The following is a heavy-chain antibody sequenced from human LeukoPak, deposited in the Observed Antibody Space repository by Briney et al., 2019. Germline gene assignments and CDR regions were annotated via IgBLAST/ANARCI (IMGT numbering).Heavy chain of an antibody. Sequence: GGSLRLSCAASGFTFSSYSMNWVRQAPGKGLEWVAYISSGGSPIYNADSVKGRFTISRDNAKNSLYLQMNSLRAEDTAVYYRAKGVSNTAIGTALAWGQGTLVTVSS. V-gene: IGHV3-48*04. D-gene: IGHD5-18*01. CDR1: GFTFSSYS. J-gene: IGHJ5*02. CDR2: ISSGGSPI. CDR3: AKGVSNTAIGTALA.